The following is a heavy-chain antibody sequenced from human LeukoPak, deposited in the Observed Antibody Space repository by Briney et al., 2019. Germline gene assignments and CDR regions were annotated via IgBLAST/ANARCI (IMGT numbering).Heavy chain of an antibody. D-gene: IGHD5-18*01. J-gene: IGHJ4*02. CDR2: IYSSGST. V-gene: IGHV4-61*02. CDR3: ARGKSSGYSYGAFDY. Sequence: SETLSLTCTVSGGSISSSTYYWSGIRQPAGKGLEWIGRIYSSGSTNYNPSLKSRVTMSVDTSKNQFSLKLSSVTATDTAVYYCARGKSSGYSYGAFDYWGQGTLVTVSS. CDR1: GGSISSSTYY.